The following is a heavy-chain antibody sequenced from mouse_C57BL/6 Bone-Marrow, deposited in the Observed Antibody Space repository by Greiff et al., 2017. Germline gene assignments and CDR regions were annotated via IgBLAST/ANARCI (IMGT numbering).Heavy chain of an antibody. CDR3: TTEKCPVYFDY. CDR1: GFNIKDYY. J-gene: IGHJ2*01. CDR2: IDPEDGDT. V-gene: IGHV14-1*01. Sequence: VQLQQSEAELVRPGASVKLSCTASGFNIKDYYMHWVKQRPEQGLEWIGRIDPEDGDTEYAPKFQGKATMTADTSSNTAYLQLSSLTSEDTAVYYCTTEKCPVYFDYWGQGTTLTVSS.